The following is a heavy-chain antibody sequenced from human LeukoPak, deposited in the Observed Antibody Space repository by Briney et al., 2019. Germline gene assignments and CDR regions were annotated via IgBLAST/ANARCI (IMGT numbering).Heavy chain of an antibody. Sequence: PSETLSLTCTVSGDSISGFYWSWIRQPPGKGLEWIGHIYYSGSTNYNPSLKSRVTISVDTSKNHFSLKLSSMTAADTAVYYWARGVVAAPTNFDYWGQGTLVTVSS. V-gene: IGHV4-59*01. CDR1: GDSISGFY. D-gene: IGHD2-15*01. CDR2: IYYSGST. CDR3: ARGVVAAPTNFDY. J-gene: IGHJ4*02.